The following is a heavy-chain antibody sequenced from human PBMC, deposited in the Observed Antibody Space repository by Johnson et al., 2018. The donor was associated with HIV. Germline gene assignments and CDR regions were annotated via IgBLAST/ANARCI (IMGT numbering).Heavy chain of an antibody. V-gene: IGHV3-30*18. J-gene: IGHJ3*02. D-gene: IGHD3-3*01. CDR1: GFTFSNAW. CDR2: ISSDGSNK. CDR3: AKPQWVSSGAFDI. Sequence: QVQLVESGGGLVQPGGSLRLSCAASGFTFSNAWMSWVRQAPGKGLEWVAVISSDGSNKYFAVSVTGRFSISRDNSKNTLYLQMNSLTAEDTAVYYCAKPQWVSSGAFDIWGQGTMVTVSS.